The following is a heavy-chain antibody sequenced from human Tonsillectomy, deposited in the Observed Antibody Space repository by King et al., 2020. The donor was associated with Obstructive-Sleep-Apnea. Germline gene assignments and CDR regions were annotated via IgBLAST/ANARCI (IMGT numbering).Heavy chain of an antibody. CDR3: ASEGGSINWFFDL. CDR1: GVSVRSGSSY. CDR2: IYYTGST. D-gene: IGHD3-16*01. J-gene: IGHJ2*01. Sequence: QLQESGPGLVKPSETLSLTCTVSGVSVRSGSSYWTWIRQRPGKALEWIGHIYYTGSTDYNPSLKSRVTVLVDTSNNHFSLKLNSLTAADTAVYYCASEGGSINWFFDLWGRGTLVTVSS. V-gene: IGHV4-61*03.